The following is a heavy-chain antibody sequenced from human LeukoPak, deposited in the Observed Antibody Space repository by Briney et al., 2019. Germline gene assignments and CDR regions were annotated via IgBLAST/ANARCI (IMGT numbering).Heavy chain of an antibody. CDR2: IYYSGST. J-gene: IGHJ5*02. CDR3: ARAGSSSRKFDP. Sequence: KSSETLSLTCTVSGGSMSSYYWSWIRQPPGEGLEWVGYIYYSGSTNYNPSLKSRVTISVDTSKNQFSLKLSSVTAADTAVYYCARAGSSSRKFDPWGQGTLVTVSS. CDR1: GGSMSSYY. D-gene: IGHD6-13*01. V-gene: IGHV4-59*01.